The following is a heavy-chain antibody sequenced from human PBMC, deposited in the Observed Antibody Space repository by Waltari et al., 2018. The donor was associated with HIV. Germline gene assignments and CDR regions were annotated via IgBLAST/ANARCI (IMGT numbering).Heavy chain of an antibody. CDR2: IKQDGSEK. D-gene: IGHD6-25*01. Sequence: EVQLVESGGGLVQPGGSLRLSCAASGFTFSSYGMGWVRQAPGKGLEWVANIKQDGSEKYYVDSVKGRFTISRDNAKNSLYLQMNSLRAEDTAVYYCARGKAAGYFDYWGQGTLVTVSS. CDR3: ARGKAAGYFDY. CDR1: GFTFSSYG. J-gene: IGHJ4*02. V-gene: IGHV3-7*01.